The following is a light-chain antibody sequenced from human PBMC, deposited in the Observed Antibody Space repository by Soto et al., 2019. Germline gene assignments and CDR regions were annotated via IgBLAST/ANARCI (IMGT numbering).Light chain of an antibody. J-gene: IGKJ5*01. CDR2: GAS. CDR3: QQYNNWPLT. CDR1: KSVSSN. Sequence: EIVMTQSPATLSVSPGERATLSCRASKSVSSNLAWYQQKPGQAPRLLIYGASTRATGIPARFSGSGSGTEFTLTISSLQSEDFAVYYCQQYNNWPLTFGPGTRLEIK. V-gene: IGKV3-15*01.